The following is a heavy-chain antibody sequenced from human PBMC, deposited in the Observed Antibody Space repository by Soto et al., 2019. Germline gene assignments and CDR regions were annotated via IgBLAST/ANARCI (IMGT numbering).Heavy chain of an antibody. CDR3: TTDSYSTIIVVRFDY. Sequence: PGGSLRLSCAACGFPFSNACINWVRQAPGKGLEWVGRIKSKTDGGTADFAAPVKGRFAISRDDSKNTVYLQMNSLKTEDTAVYYCTTDSYSTIIVVRFDYWGHGTLVTVSS. CDR1: GFPFSNAC. D-gene: IGHD3-22*01. J-gene: IGHJ4*01. CDR2: IKSKTDGGTA. V-gene: IGHV3-15*07.